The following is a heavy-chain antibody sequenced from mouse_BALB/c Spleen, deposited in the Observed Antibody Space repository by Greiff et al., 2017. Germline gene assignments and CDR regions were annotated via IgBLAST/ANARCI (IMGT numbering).Heavy chain of an antibody. D-gene: IGHD2-3*01. V-gene: IGHV14-1*02. CDR3: ARSGDDGYYLDY. J-gene: IGHJ2*01. Sequence: EVHLVESGAELVRPGALVKLSCKASGFNIKDYYMHWVKQRPEQGLEWIGWIDPENGNTIYDPKFQGKASITADTSSNTAYLQLSSLTSEDTAVYYCARSGDDGYYLDYWGQGTTLTVSS. CDR1: GFNIKDYY. CDR2: IDPENGNT.